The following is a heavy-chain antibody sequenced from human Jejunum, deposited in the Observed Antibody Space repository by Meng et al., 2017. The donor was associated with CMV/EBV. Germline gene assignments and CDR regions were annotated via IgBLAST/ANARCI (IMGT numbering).Heavy chain of an antibody. Sequence: QRPDPGPERGRPSRNLSPIFPGPGGSLSRSSYPRGWDPQPPGKGREWMWSFYYTGRPFYNPSLKSRVTMSVDTSKNQLSLNLSSVHAADTAVYFCARARRLEWLFNSWGQGTLVTVSS. J-gene: IGHJ4*02. D-gene: IGHD3-3*01. CDR2: FYYTGRP. CDR3: ARARRLEWLFNS. CDR1: GGSLSRSSYP. V-gene: IGHV4-39*07.